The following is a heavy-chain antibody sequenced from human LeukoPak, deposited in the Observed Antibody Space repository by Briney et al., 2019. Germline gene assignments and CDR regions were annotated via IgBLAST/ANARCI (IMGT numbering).Heavy chain of an antibody. V-gene: IGHV1-3*01. D-gene: IGHD6-19*01. CDR1: GYTFTSYA. Sequence: ESLKVSCKASGYTFTSYAMHWVRQAPGQRLEWMGWINAGNGNTKYSQKFQGRVTITRDTSASTAYMELSSLRSEDTAVYYCARGPRAVAGYNWFDPWGQGTLVTVSS. CDR3: ARGPRAVAGYNWFDP. CDR2: INAGNGNT. J-gene: IGHJ5*02.